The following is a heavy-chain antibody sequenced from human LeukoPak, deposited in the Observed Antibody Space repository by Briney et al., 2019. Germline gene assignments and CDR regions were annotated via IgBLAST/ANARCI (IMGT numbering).Heavy chain of an antibody. CDR3: AATISADTDYYGMDV. D-gene: IGHD6-13*01. CDR2: IVVGTGNT. CDR1: GFTFSSSA. V-gene: IGHV1-58*02. J-gene: IGHJ6*02. Sequence: TSVKVSCKASGFTFSSSAIQWVRQTRGQRLEWIGWIVVGTGNTNYAQKLQERVTITRDMSTSTAYMELSSLRSEDTAVYYCAATISADTDYYGMDVWGQGTTVTVSS.